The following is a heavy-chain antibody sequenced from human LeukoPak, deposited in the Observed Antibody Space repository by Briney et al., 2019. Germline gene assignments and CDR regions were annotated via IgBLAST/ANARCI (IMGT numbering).Heavy chain of an antibody. Sequence: GGSLRLSCAASGFTFSSYEMNWVRQAPGKGLEWVSYISTSGSTIYYADSVKGRFTISRDNAKNSLYLQTNSLRAEDTAVYYCARDTGTTVDYWGQGTLVTVSS. V-gene: IGHV3-48*03. CDR3: ARDTGTTVDY. D-gene: IGHD1-7*01. J-gene: IGHJ4*02. CDR1: GFTFSSYE. CDR2: ISTSGSTI.